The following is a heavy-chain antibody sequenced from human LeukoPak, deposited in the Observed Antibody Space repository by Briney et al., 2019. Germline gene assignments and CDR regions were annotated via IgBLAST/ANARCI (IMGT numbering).Heavy chain of an antibody. CDR1: VGSINSGNW. Sequence: PSETLSLTCAVSVGSINSGNWWSWVRQSPGKGLDWTGEIYHNGTPNYNPSLKSRVTISADTFKNHFSLKMTSVTAADTAVYYCATAPILRGEGGEHYKYGMDVWGQGTTVIVSS. J-gene: IGHJ6*02. V-gene: IGHV4-4*02. CDR2: IYHNGTP. D-gene: IGHD2-2*02. CDR3: ATAPILRGEGGEHYKYGMDV.